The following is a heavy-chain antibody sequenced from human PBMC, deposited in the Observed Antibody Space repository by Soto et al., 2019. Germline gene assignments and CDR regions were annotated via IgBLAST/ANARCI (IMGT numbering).Heavy chain of an antibody. CDR3: ARWGYTMVRGVRGANWFDP. J-gene: IGHJ5*02. D-gene: IGHD3-10*01. CDR2: ISAYNGNT. V-gene: IGHV1-18*01. Sequence: ASVKVSCKASGYTFTSYGISWVRQAPGQGLEWMGWISAYNGNTNYAQKLQGRVTMTTDTSTSTAYMELRSLGSDDTAVYYGARWGYTMVRGVRGANWFDPWGQGTLVTVSS. CDR1: GYTFTSYG.